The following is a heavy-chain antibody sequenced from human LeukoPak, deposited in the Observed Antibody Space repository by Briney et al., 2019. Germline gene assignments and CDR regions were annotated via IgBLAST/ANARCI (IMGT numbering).Heavy chain of an antibody. Sequence: GGSLRLSCVASGFSFNSFGMSWVGQAPGKGLEWVSAISGTGGSTHYADSVKGRFTISRDNSKNTLYLQMNSLRAGDTAVYYCAKSSYYDSSGFYREYYFDYWGQGTLVPVSS. CDR3: AKSSYYDSSGFYREYYFDY. D-gene: IGHD3-22*01. J-gene: IGHJ4*02. V-gene: IGHV3-23*01. CDR1: GFSFNSFG. CDR2: ISGTGGST.